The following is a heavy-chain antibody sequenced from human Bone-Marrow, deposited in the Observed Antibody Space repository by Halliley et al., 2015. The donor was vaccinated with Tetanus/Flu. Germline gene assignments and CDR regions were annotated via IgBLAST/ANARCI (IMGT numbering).Heavy chain of an antibody. V-gene: IGHV4-59*01. CDR2: IYYSGTT. D-gene: IGHD2-15*01. Sequence: LEWIGYIYYSGTTNYNPPLKSRVTISGDPSKTQFSLRLKSVTAADTAVYYCARSEYAANLSFDSWGQGTLVTASS. J-gene: IGHJ4*02. CDR3: ARSEYAANLSFDS.